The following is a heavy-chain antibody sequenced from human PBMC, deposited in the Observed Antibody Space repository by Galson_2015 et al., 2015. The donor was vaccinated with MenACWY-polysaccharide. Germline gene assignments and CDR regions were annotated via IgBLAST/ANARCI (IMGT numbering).Heavy chain of an antibody. CDR3: ATRGPLVRGERYYYYYMDV. CDR2: VDPEDGET. V-gene: IGHV1-69-2*01. D-gene: IGHD3-10*01. CDR1: GYTFTDYY. J-gene: IGHJ6*03. Sequence: VKVSCKVSGYTFTDYYMHWVQQAPGKGLEWMGLVDPEDGETIYAEKFQGRVTITADTSTDTAYMELSSLRSEDTAVYYCATRGPLVRGERYYYYYMDVWGKGTTVTVSS.